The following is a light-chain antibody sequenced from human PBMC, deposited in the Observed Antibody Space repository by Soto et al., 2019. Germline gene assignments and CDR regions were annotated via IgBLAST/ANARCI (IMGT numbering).Light chain of an antibody. CDR3: QQYGSSSWT. J-gene: IGKJ1*01. Sequence: EIVLTQSPGTLSLPPGERATLSCRASQSVRSSYLAWYQQKFGQAPRLLIYGASSRATGIPDRFSGSGSGTDFTLTISRLEPDDFAVYYCQQYGSSSWTFGQGTKVEIK. V-gene: IGKV3-20*01. CDR1: QSVRSSY. CDR2: GAS.